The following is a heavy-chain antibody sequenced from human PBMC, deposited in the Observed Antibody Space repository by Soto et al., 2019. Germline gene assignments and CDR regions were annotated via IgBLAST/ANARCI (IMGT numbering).Heavy chain of an antibody. Sequence: EVQLLESGGGLVQPGGSLRLSCAASGFTFSSYAMSWVRQAPGKGLEWVSAISGSGGSTHYADSVKGRFTISRDNSKNTLYLQMNSLRAEDTAVYYCAKDLARSTGSSLYFQHWGQGTLVTVSS. CDR2: ISGSGGST. CDR1: GFTFSSYA. D-gene: IGHD3-10*01. V-gene: IGHV3-23*01. CDR3: AKDLARSTGSSLYFQH. J-gene: IGHJ1*01.